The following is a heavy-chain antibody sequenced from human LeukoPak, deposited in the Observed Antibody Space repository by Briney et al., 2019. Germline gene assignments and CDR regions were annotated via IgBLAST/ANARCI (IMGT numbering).Heavy chain of an antibody. V-gene: IGHV3-48*01. J-gene: IGHJ6*03. CDR1: GFTFSSYS. Sequence: GSLRLSCAASGFTFSSYSMNWVRQAPGKGLEWVSYISSSSSTIYYADSVKSRFTISRDNSKNTLYLQMNSLRAEDTAVYYCAKELYTPKNSHMDVWGKGTTVTVSS. D-gene: IGHD2-8*01. CDR2: ISSSSSTI. CDR3: AKELYTPKNSHMDV.